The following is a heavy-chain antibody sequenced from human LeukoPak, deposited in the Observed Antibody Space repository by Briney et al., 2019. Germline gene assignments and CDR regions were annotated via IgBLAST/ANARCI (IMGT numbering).Heavy chain of an antibody. V-gene: IGHV3-21*01. CDR2: ISSSSSYI. Sequence: GGSLRLFCAASGFTFSSYSMNWVRQAPGKGLEWVSSISSSSSYIYYADSVKGRFTISRDNAKNSLYLQMNSLRAEDTAVYYCARGGRGSDAFDIWGQGTMVTVSS. J-gene: IGHJ3*02. CDR3: ARGGRGSDAFDI. CDR1: GFTFSSYS. D-gene: IGHD3-10*01.